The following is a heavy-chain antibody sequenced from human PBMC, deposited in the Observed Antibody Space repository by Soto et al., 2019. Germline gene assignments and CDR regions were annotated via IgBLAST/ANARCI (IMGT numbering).Heavy chain of an antibody. J-gene: IGHJ4*02. CDR1: AGSLNNYA. Sequence: AFSVKVSCKTSAGSLNNYAINWVQEAPGQGLELVGGILPVSAPPDYAQKFQGRVSITADHSTGTVYMELSRLKSDVTAVYFCATDSNYDVSNAFWGQGTLVTVYS. CDR2: ILPVSAPP. CDR3: ATDSNYDVSNAF. D-gene: IGHD3-3*01. V-gene: IGHV1-69*13.